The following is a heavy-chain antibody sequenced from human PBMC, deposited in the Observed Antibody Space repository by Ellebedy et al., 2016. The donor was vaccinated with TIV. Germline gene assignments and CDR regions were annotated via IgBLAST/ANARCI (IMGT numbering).Heavy chain of an antibody. D-gene: IGHD4-23*01. J-gene: IGHJ4*02. V-gene: IGHV3-23*01. Sequence: GGSLRLXXAASGFTFSTNAMSWVRQAPGKGLEWVSAIGSSDETYYADSVKGRFTISRDSSKNTLYLQMNTLRAEDTALYYCTKDILRWAFDYWGQGTLVTVSS. CDR1: GFTFSTNA. CDR2: IGSSDET. CDR3: TKDILRWAFDY.